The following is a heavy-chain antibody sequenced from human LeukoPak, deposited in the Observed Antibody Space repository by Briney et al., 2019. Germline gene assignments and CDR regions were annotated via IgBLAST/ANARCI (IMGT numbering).Heavy chain of an antibody. CDR3: ARDTSVLYYDYVWGSYQEPYFDY. Sequence: ASVKVSCKASGYTFTSYDINWVRQATGQGLEWMGWMNPNSGNTGYAQKFQGRVTMTRNTSISTAYMELSSLRSDDTAVYYCARDTSVLYYDYVWGSYQEPYFDYWGQGTLVTVSS. V-gene: IGHV1-8*01. J-gene: IGHJ4*02. D-gene: IGHD3-16*01. CDR1: GYTFTSYD. CDR2: MNPNSGNT.